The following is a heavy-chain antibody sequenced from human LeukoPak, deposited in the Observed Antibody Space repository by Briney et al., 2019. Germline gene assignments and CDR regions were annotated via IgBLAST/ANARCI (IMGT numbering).Heavy chain of an antibody. V-gene: IGHV5-51*01. CDR3: ALWFGESRGYYYMDV. J-gene: IGHJ6*03. D-gene: IGHD3-10*01. CDR2: IYPSDSDS. Sequence: GESLKISCKASGYSFTSYWIAWLRQMPGKGLECMGIIYPSDSDSRYSPSFQGQVTISADKSISTAYLQWSSLKASDTAMYYCALWFGESRGYYYMDVWGKGTTVTVSS. CDR1: GYSFTSYW.